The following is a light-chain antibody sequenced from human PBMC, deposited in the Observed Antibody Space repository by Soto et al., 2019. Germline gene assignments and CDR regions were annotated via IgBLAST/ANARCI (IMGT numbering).Light chain of an antibody. J-gene: IGLJ2*01. CDR2: VNSEGGH. CDR1: SGHSSYA. Sequence: QSVLTQSPSASASLGASVKLTCTLSSGHSSYAIAWHQQQPEKGPRYLMKVNSEGGHSKGDGIPDRFSGSSSGAERYLTISSLQSEDEADYYCQTWGTGIRVFGGGTKLTVL. CDR3: QTWGTGIRV. V-gene: IGLV4-69*02.